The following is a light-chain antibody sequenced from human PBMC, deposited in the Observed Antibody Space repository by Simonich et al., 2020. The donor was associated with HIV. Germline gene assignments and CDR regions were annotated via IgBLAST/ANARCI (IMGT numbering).Light chain of an antibody. V-gene: IGKV1-5*03. J-gene: IGKJ1*01. Sequence: DSQMTQSPSTLSASVGDRVTITCRASQSIRSWLAWYQQKPGKVPKLLIYNASSLESGVPSRFSGSGSGTEFTLTISSLQPDDFATYYCQQYNSYPWTFGQGTKVEIK. CDR1: QSIRSW. CDR2: NAS. CDR3: QQYNSYPWT.